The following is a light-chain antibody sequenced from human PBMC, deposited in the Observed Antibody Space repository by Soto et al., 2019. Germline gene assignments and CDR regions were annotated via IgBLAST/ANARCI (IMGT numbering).Light chain of an antibody. J-gene: IGLJ3*02. CDR1: SSDVGGYNY. CDR3: SSYTSSSTLWV. CDR2: AVS. V-gene: IGLV2-14*01. Sequence: QSALTQPASVSGSPGQSITISCTGTSSDVGGYNYVSWYQQHPGKAPKLMIYAVSNRPSGVSTRCSGSKSGNTASLTISGLQAEDAADYYCSSYTSSSTLWVFGGGTKLTVL.